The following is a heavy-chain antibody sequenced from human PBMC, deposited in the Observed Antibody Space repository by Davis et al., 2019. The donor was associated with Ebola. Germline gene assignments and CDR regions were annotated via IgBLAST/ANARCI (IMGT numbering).Heavy chain of an antibody. D-gene: IGHD3-9*01. CDR3: LSWYFYSGVDV. J-gene: IGHJ6*02. CDR2: IKSKINGGTT. Sequence: GGSLRLSCAASGFTFSNAAMSWVRQTPGKGLEWVGQIKSKINGGTTDYAAPVKGRFTIPRDDSKTTLYLQMNSLKTEDTAVYYCLSWYFYSGVDVWGQGTTVIVSS. V-gene: IGHV3-15*01. CDR1: GFTFSNAA.